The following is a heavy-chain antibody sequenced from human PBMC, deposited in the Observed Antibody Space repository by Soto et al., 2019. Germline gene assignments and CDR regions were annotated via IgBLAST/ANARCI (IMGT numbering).Heavy chain of an antibody. D-gene: IGHD6-13*01. CDR3: ARDRGAAAGDY. J-gene: IGHJ4*02. V-gene: IGHV4-59*01. CDR1: GGSISSYY. CDR2: IYYSGST. Sequence: SLTCTVSGGSISSYYWSWIRQPPGKGLEWIGYIYYSGSTNYNPSLKSRVTISVDTSKNQFSLKLSSVTAADTAVYYCARDRGAAAGDYCGQGTLLTVSS.